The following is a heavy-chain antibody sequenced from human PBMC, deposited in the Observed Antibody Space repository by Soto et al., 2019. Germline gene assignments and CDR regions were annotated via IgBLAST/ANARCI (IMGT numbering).Heavy chain of an antibody. CDR2: IWYDGSNK. D-gene: IGHD3-22*01. J-gene: IGHJ4*02. CDR1: GFTFSSYG. Sequence: QVQLVESGGGVVQPGRSLRLSCAASGFTFSSYGMHWVRQAPGKGLEWVAVIWYDGSNKNYADSVKGRFTISRDNSKNTLYLQMNSLRAEDTAVYYCARDPGPYYYDSSGYPLWCGPFDYWGQGTLVTVSS. V-gene: IGHV3-33*01. CDR3: ARDPGPYYYDSSGYPLWCGPFDY.